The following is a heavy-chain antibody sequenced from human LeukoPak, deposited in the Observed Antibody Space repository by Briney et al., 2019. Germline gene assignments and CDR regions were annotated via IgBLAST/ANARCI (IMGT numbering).Heavy chain of an antibody. J-gene: IGHJ6*04. V-gene: IGHV3-7*01. CDR3: AELGITMIGGV. Sequence: QPGGSLRLSCAASGFTLSTYWMNWVRQAPGKGLEWVANIKQDGSEKYYVDSVKGRFTVSRDNAKNSLYLQMNSLRAEDTAVYYCAELGITMIGGVWGKGTTVTISS. CDR1: GFTLSTYW. CDR2: IKQDGSEK. D-gene: IGHD3-10*02.